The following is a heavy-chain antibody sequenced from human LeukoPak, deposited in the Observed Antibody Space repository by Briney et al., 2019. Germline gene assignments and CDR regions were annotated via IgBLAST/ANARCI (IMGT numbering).Heavy chain of an antibody. J-gene: IGHJ5*02. V-gene: IGHV1-18*01. CDR1: GYTFTSYG. CDR2: INAYNGNT. Sequence: ASVKVSCKASGYTFTSYGISWVRQAPGQGLEWMGWINAYNGNTNYAQKLQGRVTMTTDTSTSTAYMELRSRRSDDAAVYYCARERIAAALRFHLWGQGTLVTVSS. CDR3: ARERIAAALRFHL. D-gene: IGHD6-13*01.